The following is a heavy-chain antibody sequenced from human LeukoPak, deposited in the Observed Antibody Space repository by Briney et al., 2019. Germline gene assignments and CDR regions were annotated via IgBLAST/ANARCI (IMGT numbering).Heavy chain of an antibody. Sequence: PSQTLSLTCTVSGGSISSGDYYWSWIRQPPGKGLEWIGYIYYSGSTYYNPSLKSRVTISVDTSKNQFSLKLSSVTAADTAVYYCARTAYCGGDCYSDDAFDIWGQGTMVTVSS. V-gene: IGHV4-30-4*01. D-gene: IGHD2-21*02. CDR3: ARTAYCGGDCYSDDAFDI. J-gene: IGHJ3*02. CDR2: IYYSGST. CDR1: GGSISSGDYY.